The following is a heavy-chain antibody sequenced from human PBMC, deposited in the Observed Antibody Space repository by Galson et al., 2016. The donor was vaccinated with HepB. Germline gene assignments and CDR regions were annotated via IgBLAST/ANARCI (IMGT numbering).Heavy chain of an antibody. J-gene: IGHJ5*02. Sequence: ETLSLTCAVSGGSISSSNWWTWVRQPPGKGLEWIGEIYHSGTTHYNPSLESRVTISVDKSKNQFSLKLNSVTAADTAVYYCARERGIPVAGTLGNWFDPWGQGTLVTVSS. D-gene: IGHD6-19*01. CDR2: IYHSGTT. CDR1: GGSISSSNW. CDR3: ARERGIPVAGTLGNWFDP. V-gene: IGHV4-4*02.